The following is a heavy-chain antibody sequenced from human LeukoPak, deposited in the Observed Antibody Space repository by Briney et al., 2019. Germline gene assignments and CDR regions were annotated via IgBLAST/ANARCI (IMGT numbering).Heavy chain of an antibody. CDR1: GFTFSTYA. CDR3: AKGLKTAVGPYMGYHYYMDV. J-gene: IGHJ6*03. V-gene: IGHV3-30-3*01. Sequence: PGTSLRLSCAASGFTFSTYAMHWVRQAPGKGLEWVAVISYDGSHKYYADSVKGRFTISRDNSKNTLSLQTISLRAEDTALYYCAKGLKTAVGPYMGYHYYMDVWGKGTTVTVSS. D-gene: IGHD5-18*01. CDR2: ISYDGSHK.